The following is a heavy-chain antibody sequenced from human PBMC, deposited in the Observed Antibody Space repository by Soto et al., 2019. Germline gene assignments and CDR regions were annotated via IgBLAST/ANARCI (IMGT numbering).Heavy chain of an antibody. CDR1: GGSISSGDYY. V-gene: IGHV4-30-4*01. CDR3: ARAQGSGFLVS. J-gene: IGHJ4*02. CDR2: IYYSGST. Sequence: SETLSLTCTVSGGSISSGDYYWSWIRQPPGKGLEWIGYIYYSGSTYYNPSLKSRVTISVDTSKNHFSLKLSSVTAADTAVYYCARAQGSGFLVSWGQGTLVTVSS. D-gene: IGHD3-10*01.